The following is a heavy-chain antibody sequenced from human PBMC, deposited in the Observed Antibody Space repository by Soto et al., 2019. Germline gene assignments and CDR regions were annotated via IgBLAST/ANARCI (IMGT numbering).Heavy chain of an antibody. CDR3: AHMLTGTGGHFDY. J-gene: IGHJ4*02. CDR1: GFSLSTSGVA. Sequence: QISLKESGPTLVKPTQTLTLTCTFSGFSLSTSGVAVGWIRQPPEKALEWLALIFWDDDRRYSPSLNSRLTITKDTSKHQVVLTLTNMAPVDTATYYCAHMLTGTGGHFDYWGQGTLVTVSS. V-gene: IGHV2-5*02. D-gene: IGHD2-8*02. CDR2: IFWDDDR.